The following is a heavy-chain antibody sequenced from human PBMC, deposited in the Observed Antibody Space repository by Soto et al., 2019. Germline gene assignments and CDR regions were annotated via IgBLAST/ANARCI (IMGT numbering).Heavy chain of an antibody. CDR1: GFTFSSYL. Sequence: GGSLRLSCAASGFTFSSYLMHWVRQAPGKGLVWVSRIDSDGSSTTYADSVKGRFTISRDSAKNTLYLQMNSLRAEDTAVYYCARVRMAGDFDIWGQGTMVTVSS. J-gene: IGHJ3*02. V-gene: IGHV3-74*01. CDR3: ARVRMAGDFDI. D-gene: IGHD6-19*01. CDR2: IDSDGSST.